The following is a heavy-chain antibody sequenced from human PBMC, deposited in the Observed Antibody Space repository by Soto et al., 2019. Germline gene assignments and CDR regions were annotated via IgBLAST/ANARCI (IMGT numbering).Heavy chain of an antibody. CDR1: GYTFASYG. D-gene: IGHD5-18*01. V-gene: IGHV1-18*01. Sequence: GASVKVSCKASGYTFASYGISWVRQAPGQGLEWMGLITAYNGNTNYAQKLQDRVTMTTDTSTSTAYMELRSLRSDDTVVYYCAKRRGYSNGEFDYWGQGILVTVSS. J-gene: IGHJ4*02. CDR2: ITAYNGNT. CDR3: AKRRGYSNGEFDY.